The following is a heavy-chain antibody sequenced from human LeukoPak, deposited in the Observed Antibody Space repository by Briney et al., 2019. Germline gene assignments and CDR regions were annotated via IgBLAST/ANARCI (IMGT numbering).Heavy chain of an antibody. D-gene: IGHD3-22*01. CDR1: GFTFSSYS. J-gene: IGHJ4*02. CDR3: AREGDSSGYYYVFDY. Sequence: GGSLRLSCAASGFTFSSYSMNWVRQAPGKGLEWVSSISSSSSYIYYADSVKGRFTISRDNAKNSLYLQMNSLRAKDTAVYYCAREGDSSGYYYVFDYWGQGTLVTVSS. CDR2: ISSSSSYI. V-gene: IGHV3-21*01.